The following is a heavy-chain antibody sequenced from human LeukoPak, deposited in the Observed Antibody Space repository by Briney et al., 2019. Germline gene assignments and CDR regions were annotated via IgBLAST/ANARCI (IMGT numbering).Heavy chain of an antibody. CDR2: ISYSGTT. CDR1: GGSISSGGYY. Sequence: PSQTLSLTCTVSGGSISSGGYYWGWIRQPPGKGLEWIGSISYSGTTYYNPSLKSRVTISVDTSKNQFSLKLSSVTAADTAVYYCAALTGPYLGYMDVWGKGTTVTVAS. D-gene: IGHD1-14*01. CDR3: AALTGPYLGYMDV. V-gene: IGHV4-39*01. J-gene: IGHJ6*03.